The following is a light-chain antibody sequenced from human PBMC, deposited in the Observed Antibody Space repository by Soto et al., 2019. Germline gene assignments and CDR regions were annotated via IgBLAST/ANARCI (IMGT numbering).Light chain of an antibody. Sequence: EIVLTQSPGTLSLSPGERATLSCRASQSVTSNYLAWYQQKPGQAPGLLIYDTSTRASGVPDRFSGSGSGTEFTLTISRLEPEDFAVYYCQQYAASPRTFGQGTKVDI. V-gene: IGKV3-20*01. CDR3: QQYAASPRT. CDR1: QSVTSNY. J-gene: IGKJ1*01. CDR2: DTS.